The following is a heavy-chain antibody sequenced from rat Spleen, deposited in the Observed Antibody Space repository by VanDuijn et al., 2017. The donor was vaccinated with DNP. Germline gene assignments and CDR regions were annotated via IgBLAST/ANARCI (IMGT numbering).Heavy chain of an antibody. D-gene: IGHD5-1*01. J-gene: IGHJ4*01. Sequence: EVQVLESGGGLVQPGNSLKLSCATSGFTFSTAWMYWYRQFPERRLEWVARIKAKSNDYATDYTESVKGRFTISRDDSKSSVYLQMDNLREEDTAIYYCVWEINWAYAMDAWGQGTSVTVSS. CDR1: GFTFSTAW. CDR3: VWEINWAYAMDA. CDR2: IKAKSNDYAT. V-gene: IGHV6-6*01.